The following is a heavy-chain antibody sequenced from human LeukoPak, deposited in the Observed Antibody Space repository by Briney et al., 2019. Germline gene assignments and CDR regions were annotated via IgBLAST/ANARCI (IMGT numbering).Heavy chain of an antibody. Sequence: PSETLSLTCTVSGGSISGSSYYWGWIRQPPGKGLEWIGRIYYSGNTYYNPSLKSRVTISVDTSKNQFSLNLSSVTAADTAVYYCARLGYRSRDVDIAGMDIWGQGTMVTVSS. CDR1: GGSISGSSYY. V-gene: IGHV4-39*01. J-gene: IGHJ3*02. CDR2: IYYSGNT. CDR3: ARLGYRSRDVDIAGMDI. D-gene: IGHD5-12*01.